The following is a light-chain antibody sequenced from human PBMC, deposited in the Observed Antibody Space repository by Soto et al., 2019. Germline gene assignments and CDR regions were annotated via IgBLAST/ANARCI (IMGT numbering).Light chain of an antibody. Sequence: QSVLTQPPSVSGAPGQTVTISCTGSSSNIGAGYDVHWYQQLPGTAPKLLIYGNSNRPSGVPDRFSGSKSGTSASLAITGLQAADEADYYCQSYDSSRSGWVFGGGTKLTVL. V-gene: IGLV1-40*01. J-gene: IGLJ3*02. CDR2: GNS. CDR3: QSYDSSRSGWV. CDR1: SSNIGAGYD.